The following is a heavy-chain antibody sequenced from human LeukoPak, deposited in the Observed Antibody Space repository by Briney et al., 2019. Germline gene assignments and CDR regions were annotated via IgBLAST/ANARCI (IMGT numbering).Heavy chain of an antibody. V-gene: IGHV3-21*01. Sequence: GGSLRLSCAASGFTFSSYSMNWVRQAPGKGLEWVSSISSSSSYIYYADSVKGRFTISRDNAKNSLHLQMNSLRDEDTAVYYCARDFDDYGGYFEYWGQGALVTVSS. D-gene: IGHD4-17*01. J-gene: IGHJ4*02. CDR2: ISSSSSYI. CDR3: ARDFDDYGGYFEY. CDR1: GFTFSSYS.